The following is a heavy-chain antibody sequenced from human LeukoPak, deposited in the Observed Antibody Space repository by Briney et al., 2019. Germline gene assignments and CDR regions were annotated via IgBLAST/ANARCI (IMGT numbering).Heavy chain of an antibody. CDR3: ATGVLGKRPGA. D-gene: IGHD2-15*01. V-gene: IGHV1-24*01. CDR2: FDPEDGET. CDR1: GYTLTELS. J-gene: IGHJ5*02. Sequence: ASVKVSCKVSGYTLTELSMHWVRQAPGKGLEWMGGFDPEDGETIYAQKFQGRVTIPEDTSTDTAYLDLRSLRSEDTAVSSFATGVLGKRPGAWGQGTLVTVSS.